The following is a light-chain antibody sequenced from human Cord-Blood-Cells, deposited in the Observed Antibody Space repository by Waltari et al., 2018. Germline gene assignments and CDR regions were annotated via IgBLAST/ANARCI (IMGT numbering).Light chain of an antibody. V-gene: IGKV1-39*01. CDR2: AAS. J-gene: IGKJ2*03. CDR3: QQSYSTPYS. CDR1: QSISSY. Sequence: IQITQSPSSLSASVGDRVTLTCRASQSISSYLNWYQQKPGKAPKLLIYAASSLQSGVTSRFSGSGSGADFTLSISSLQPEDFATYYCQQSYSTPYSFGQGTKLEIK.